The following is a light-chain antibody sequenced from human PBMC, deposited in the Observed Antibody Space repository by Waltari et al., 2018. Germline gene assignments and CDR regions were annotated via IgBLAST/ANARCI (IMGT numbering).Light chain of an antibody. CDR3: QKYGTRPAT. CDR1: QSVVRT. V-gene: IGKV3-20*01. CDR2: DAP. Sequence: IVLTQSPASLSLSLGDRATLSRRASQSVVRTLAWYQQRPGQTPRLLIYDAPTRATGIPDRFSGSGSGTDFSLTISRLEPEDFAGYYCQKYGTRPATFGQGTKVEVK. J-gene: IGKJ1*01.